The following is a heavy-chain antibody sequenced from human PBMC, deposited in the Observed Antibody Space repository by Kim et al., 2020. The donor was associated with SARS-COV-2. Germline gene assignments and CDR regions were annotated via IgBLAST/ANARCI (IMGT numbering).Heavy chain of an antibody. CDR2: ISSSSSYI. J-gene: IGHJ4*02. Sequence: GGSLRLSCAASGFTFSSYSMNWVRQAPGKGLEWVSSISSSSSYIYYADSVKGRFTISRDNAKNSLYLQMNSLRAEDTAVYYCARDRKGYFDWLLYFDYWGQGTLVTVSS. D-gene: IGHD3-9*01. CDR1: GFTFSSYS. V-gene: IGHV3-21*01. CDR3: ARDRKGYFDWLLYFDY.